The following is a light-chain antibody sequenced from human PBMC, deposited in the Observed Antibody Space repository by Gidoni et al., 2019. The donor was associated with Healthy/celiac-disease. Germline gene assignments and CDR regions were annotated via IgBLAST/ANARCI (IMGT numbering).Light chain of an antibody. CDR2: AAS. CDR1: QSISSY. J-gene: IGKJ1*01. V-gene: IGKV1-39*01. Sequence: DIQMTQSPSSLSASVVYRVTITCRASQSISSYLNWYQQKTGKAPKLLIYAASSLESGAPSRFSGSGSGTDFTINIRSLQPEDFATYYCQQSYSTPTTFXXXTKVEIK. CDR3: QQSYSTPTT.